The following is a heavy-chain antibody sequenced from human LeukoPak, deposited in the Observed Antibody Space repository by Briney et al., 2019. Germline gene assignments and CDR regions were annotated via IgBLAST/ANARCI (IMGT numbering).Heavy chain of an antibody. D-gene: IGHD6-19*01. CDR3: VKGGWFDD. CDR2: IKQDGTQK. CDR1: GFTFSRYW. V-gene: IGHV3-7*05. Sequence: GSLRLSCAASGFTFSRYWMSWVRQAPGRGLEWVADIKQDGTQKYYVDSVEGRITISRDNVKNSLYLQMNSLRVEDTAVYYCVKGGWFDDWGQGTLVTVSS. J-gene: IGHJ4*02.